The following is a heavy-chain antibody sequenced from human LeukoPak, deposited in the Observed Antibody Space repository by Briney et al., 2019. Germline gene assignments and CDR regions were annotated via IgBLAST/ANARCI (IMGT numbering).Heavy chain of an antibody. J-gene: IGHJ3*01. D-gene: IGHD4-23*01. CDR3: ARDMNTRVTSISYAFDL. CDR2: INPNGGRT. V-gene: IGHV1-46*01. Sequence: ASVKVACKASENTFTNYYMHWVRQAPGQGLEWLGLINPNGGRTAYAQNFQGRVTMTRDTSTTTLYLELSSLRSDDTAVYYCARDMNTRVTSISYAFDLWGQGTMVTVSS. CDR1: ENTFTNYY.